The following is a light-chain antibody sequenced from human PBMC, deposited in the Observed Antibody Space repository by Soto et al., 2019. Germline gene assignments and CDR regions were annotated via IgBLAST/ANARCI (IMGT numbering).Light chain of an antibody. CDR2: GAS. CDR1: QSVSSY. J-gene: IGKJ1*01. V-gene: IGKV3-20*01. CDR3: QQYGSTPRT. Sequence: EIVLTQYTGTLSFSPGERATLSCRASQSVSSYFAWHQQKPGQAPRLLIYGASSRATGIPDRFSGSGSGTDFTLTISRLEPEDFAVYYCQQYGSTPRTFGQGTKVDI.